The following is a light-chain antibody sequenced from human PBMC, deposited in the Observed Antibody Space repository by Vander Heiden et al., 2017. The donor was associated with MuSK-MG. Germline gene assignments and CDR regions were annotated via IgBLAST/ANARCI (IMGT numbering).Light chain of an antibody. J-gene: IGKJ1*01. CDR2: GAS. CDR3: QQSYSTPRT. Sequence: DIQMTQSSSSLSASVGDRVTIPCRASQSISSYLNWYQQKLGKAPNLLIYGASSLQSGVPSRFSGSRSGTDFTLTISSLQPEDFATYYCQQSYSTPRTFGQGTKVEIK. CDR1: QSISSY. V-gene: IGKV1-39*01.